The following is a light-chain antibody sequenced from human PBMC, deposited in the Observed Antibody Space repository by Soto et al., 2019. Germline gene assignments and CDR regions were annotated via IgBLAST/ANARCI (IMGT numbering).Light chain of an antibody. CDR1: QSLSDN. V-gene: IGKV3-15*01. Sequence: LLMTQSPYTLAVSPGETVTLSCRASQSLSDNLAWYQQKTGQPPRLLIFRASTRASGIPARFSGGGSGTEFTLTISRLQSEDFAVYYCQQYGNWPPWTFGPGTKVDIK. J-gene: IGKJ1*01. CDR3: QQYGNWPPWT. CDR2: RAS.